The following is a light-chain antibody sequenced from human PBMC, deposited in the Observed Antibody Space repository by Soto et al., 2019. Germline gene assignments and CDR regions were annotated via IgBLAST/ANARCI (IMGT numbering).Light chain of an antibody. J-gene: IGKJ4*01. CDR2: LGS. Sequence: DVVMTQSPLSLPVTPGEPASISCRSSQSLLHSDGYNYLDWFLQRPGQSPQVLIYLGSNRAPGVPDRFSGSGSVTDFTLKISRVEAEDVGVYYCMQALQTPLTFGGGTKVEIK. CDR1: QSLLHSDGYNY. CDR3: MQALQTPLT. V-gene: IGKV2-28*01.